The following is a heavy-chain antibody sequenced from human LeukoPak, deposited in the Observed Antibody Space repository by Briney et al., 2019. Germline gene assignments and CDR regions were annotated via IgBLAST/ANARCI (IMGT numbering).Heavy chain of an antibody. CDR2: IYYSGST. J-gene: IGHJ6*03. Sequence: PSETLSLTCTVSGGSISSYYWSWIRQPPGKGLEWIGYIYYSGSTNYNPSLKSRVTISVDTSKNQFSLKLSSVTAADTAVYYCARVSAGPYYYYYYMDVWGKGTTVTISS. D-gene: IGHD1-14*01. V-gene: IGHV4-59*01. CDR3: ARVSAGPYYYYYYMDV. CDR1: GGSISSYY.